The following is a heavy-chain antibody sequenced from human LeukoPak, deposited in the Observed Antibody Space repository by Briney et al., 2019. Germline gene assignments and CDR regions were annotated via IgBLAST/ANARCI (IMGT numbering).Heavy chain of an antibody. CDR3: ARQRRDIVVIADAIDPEYMDV. D-gene: IGHD2-2*02. J-gene: IGHJ6*03. Sequence: PSETLSLTCTVSGVSISSSSYYWGWIRQPPGKGLEWIGSIYYSGGTYHKPPLKRGVTISVNTSKNESSLTETSVTAPGTAVYYCARQRRDIVVIADAIDPEYMDVWGKGTTVTVSS. CDR2: IYYSGGT. V-gene: IGHV4-39*01. CDR1: GVSISSSSYY.